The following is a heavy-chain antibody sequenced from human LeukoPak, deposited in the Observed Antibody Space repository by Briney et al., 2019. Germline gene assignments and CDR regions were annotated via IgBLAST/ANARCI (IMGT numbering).Heavy chain of an antibody. J-gene: IGHJ4*02. CDR3: ARAPNEDYYDSSGPYYFDY. Sequence: SETLSLTSTVSVGSISSYYWSWIRQPPGKGLEWIGYIYYSGSTYYNPSLKSRVTISVDTSKNQFSLKLSSVTAADTAVYYCARAPNEDYYDSSGPYYFDYWGQGTLVTVSS. D-gene: IGHD3-22*01. CDR2: IYYSGST. V-gene: IGHV4-59*08. CDR1: VGSISSYY.